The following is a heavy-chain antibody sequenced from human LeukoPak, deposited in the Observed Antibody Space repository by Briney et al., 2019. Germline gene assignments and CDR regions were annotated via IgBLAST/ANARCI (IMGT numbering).Heavy chain of an antibody. J-gene: IGHJ6*04. V-gene: IGHV3-74*01. CDR1: GFTFSSHW. CDR2: INSDGGSI. Sequence: GGSLRLSCAASGFTFSSHWMHWVRHAPGKGLVWVSRINSDGGSISHADSVKGRFTISRDNAKNTLYMQMNSLRAEDTAVYYCARDRGGGYDSYYYYGMDVWGKGTTVTVSS. CDR3: ARDRGGGYDSYYYYGMDV. D-gene: IGHD5-12*01.